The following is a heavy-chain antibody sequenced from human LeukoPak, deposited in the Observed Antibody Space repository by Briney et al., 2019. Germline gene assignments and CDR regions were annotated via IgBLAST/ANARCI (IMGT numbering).Heavy chain of an antibody. J-gene: IGHJ3*02. CDR3: ARTEKEKSRPRDAFDT. D-gene: IGHD1-14*01. V-gene: IGHV5-51*01. Sequence: GESLKISCKASGYSFTDYWIGWVRQMPGKGLEWMGIIYPGDSDTRYSPSFQGQVTISADRSITTAYLQWKSLKASDTAIYYCARTEKEKSRPRDAFDTWGQGTPVTISS. CDR1: GYSFTDYW. CDR2: IYPGDSDT.